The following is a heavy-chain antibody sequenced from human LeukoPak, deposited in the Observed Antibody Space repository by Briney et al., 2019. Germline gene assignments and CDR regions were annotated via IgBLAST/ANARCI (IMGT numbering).Heavy chain of an antibody. CDR1: GFTFSSYA. CDR3: ARDSSRGYNYTDY. Sequence: PGGSLRLSCAASGFTFSSYAMHWVRQAPGKGGEWGAVISYDGRNKYYADSVKGRFTISRDNSKNTLYLQMNSLTAQDTAVYYCARDSSRGYNYTDYWGQGTLVPVSS. V-gene: IGHV3-30*04. D-gene: IGHD5-24*01. CDR2: ISYDGRNK. J-gene: IGHJ4*02.